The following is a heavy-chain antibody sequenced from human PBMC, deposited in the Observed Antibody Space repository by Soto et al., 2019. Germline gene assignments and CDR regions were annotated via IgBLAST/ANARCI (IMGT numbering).Heavy chain of an antibody. V-gene: IGHV3-30*18. CDR1: GFTFSTFG. Sequence: GGSLRLSCAASGFTFSTFGMHWVRQAPGKGLEWVAGVSYDGINKNYADSVKGRFTISRDNSKNTLYLQMNSLRAEDTAVYYCAKDSLIYHLPPGDAFDIWGQGTMVTVSS. CDR2: VSYDGINK. CDR3: AKDSLIYHLPPGDAFDI. D-gene: IGHD3-3*01. J-gene: IGHJ3*02.